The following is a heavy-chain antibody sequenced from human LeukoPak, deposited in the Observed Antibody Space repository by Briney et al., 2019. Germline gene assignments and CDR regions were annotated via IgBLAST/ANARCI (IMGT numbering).Heavy chain of an antibody. Sequence: SETLSLTCTVSGDSISSGDYYWSWIRQPAGKGLEWIGRISSSGSTNYNPSLKSRVTISVDTSKNQFSLKLSSVTAADTAVYYCARHGGSGSYRGLDYWGQGTLVTVSS. CDR2: ISSSGST. CDR3: ARHGGSGSYRGLDY. D-gene: IGHD3-10*01. CDR1: GDSISSGDYY. V-gene: IGHV4-61*02. J-gene: IGHJ4*02.